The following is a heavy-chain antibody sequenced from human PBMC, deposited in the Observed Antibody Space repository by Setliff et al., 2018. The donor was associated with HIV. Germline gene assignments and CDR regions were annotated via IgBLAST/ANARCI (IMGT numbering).Heavy chain of an antibody. CDR1: GYTFTSYY. V-gene: IGHV1-46*01. CDR3: ARDHYYGSGTYYRGGSGFDP. D-gene: IGHD3-10*01. CDR2: INPSGGNT. J-gene: IGHJ5*02. Sequence: ASVKVSCKASGYTFTSYYLNWVRQAPGQGLEWMGIINPSGGNTKYAQKFQGRVTMTRDTSTSTVYMELSSLRSEDTALCYCARDHYYGSGTYYRGGSGFDPWGQGTLVTV.